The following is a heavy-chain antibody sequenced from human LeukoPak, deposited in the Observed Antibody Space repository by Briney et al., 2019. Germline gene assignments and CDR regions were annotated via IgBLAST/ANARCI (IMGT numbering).Heavy chain of an antibody. CDR3: ASPGRYNWNDALDYYYYYGMDV. CDR1: GFTFSSYS. V-gene: IGHV3-48*01. CDR2: ISSSSSTI. J-gene: IGHJ6*02. D-gene: IGHD1-1*01. Sequence: PGRSLRLSCAASGFTFSSYSMNWVRQAPGKGLEWVSYISSSSSTIYYADSVKGRFTISRDNAKNSLYLQMNSLRAEDTAVYYCASPGRYNWNDALDYYYYYGMDVWGQGTTVTVSS.